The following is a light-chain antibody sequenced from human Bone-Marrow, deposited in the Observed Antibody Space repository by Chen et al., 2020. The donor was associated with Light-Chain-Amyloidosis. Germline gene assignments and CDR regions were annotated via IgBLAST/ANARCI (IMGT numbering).Light chain of an antibody. CDR3: QSYDRSLRVV. J-gene: IGLJ2*01. V-gene: IGLV1-40*01. Sequence: QSVLTPPPSMTGAPGQTVTISRAGSSSNIGAQFDVHWHQQLPGGAPKLLRFGNNTRPSGVPDRFSDSQSSTSASLTITGLQAEDEADYYCQSYDRSLRVVFGGGTKLTVL. CDR2: GNN. CDR1: SSNIGAQFD.